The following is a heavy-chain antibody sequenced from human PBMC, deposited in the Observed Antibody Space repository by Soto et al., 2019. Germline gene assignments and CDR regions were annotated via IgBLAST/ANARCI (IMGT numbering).Heavy chain of an antibody. CDR3: ARAHSTGTRLNWFDP. D-gene: IGHD1-1*01. J-gene: IGHJ5*02. V-gene: IGHV1-3*01. CDR2: INADNGNT. Sequence: ASVKVSCKASVFTFTSYAMHWVRQAPGQRLEWMGWINADNGNTKYSQRLQGRVTMTRDTSASTAYMELRSLRSDDTAVYYCARAHSTGTRLNWFDPWGQGTLVTVSS. CDR1: VFTFTSYA.